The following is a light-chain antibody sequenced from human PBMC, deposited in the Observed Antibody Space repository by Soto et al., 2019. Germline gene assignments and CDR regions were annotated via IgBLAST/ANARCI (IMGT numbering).Light chain of an antibody. J-gene: IGLJ3*02. CDR2: EVS. V-gene: IGLV2-14*01. CDR1: SSDVGGYNY. Sequence: QSVLTQPASVSGSPGQSITISCTGTSSDVGGYNYVSWYQQHPGKAPKLMIYEVSYRPSGVSNRFSASKSGNTASLTISGLQAEDEADYYCSSYTSSSSVVFGGGTKLTVL. CDR3: SSYTSSSSVV.